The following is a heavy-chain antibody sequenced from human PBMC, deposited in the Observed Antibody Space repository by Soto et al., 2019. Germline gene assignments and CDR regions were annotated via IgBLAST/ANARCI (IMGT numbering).Heavy chain of an antibody. Sequence: SGTLRLAWTFSGDSISGCYWSWIRQPPGKRREWVGYIYHSGSSSYKPALKSRVTISVDTAKNQFSLNLTAVTAVDTAVYYTARERDCGKGTLVTVS. J-gene: IGHJ4*02. CDR1: GDSISGCY. CDR2: IYHSGSS. V-gene: IGHV4-59*01. CDR3: ARERD.